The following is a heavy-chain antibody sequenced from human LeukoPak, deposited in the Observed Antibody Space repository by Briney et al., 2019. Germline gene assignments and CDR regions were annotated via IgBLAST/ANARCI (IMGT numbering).Heavy chain of an antibody. CDR3: ARHSRTYYDILTGPYGGYFDY. V-gene: IGHV4-31*03. CDR2: IYYSGST. Sequence: PSETLSLTCTVSGGYISSGGYYWSWIRQPPGKGLEWIGYIYYSGSTYYNPSLKSRVTISVDTSKNQFSLKLSSVTAADTAAYYCARHSRTYYDILTGPYGGYFDYWGQRILVTVSS. CDR1: GGYISSGGYY. J-gene: IGHJ4*02. D-gene: IGHD3-9*01.